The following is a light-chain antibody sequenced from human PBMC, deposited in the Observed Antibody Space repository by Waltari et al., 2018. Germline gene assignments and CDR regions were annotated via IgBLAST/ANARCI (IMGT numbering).Light chain of an antibody. Sequence: DKLMTQSPATLAVSPGETATLSCRASQSISNNLAWYQQKPGQAPRLLIYDASTRATGIPVTFSGSGSGTEFTLTISSLQSEDFVVYYCQQYNSWPYTFGQGTKLEIK. CDR2: DAS. J-gene: IGKJ2*01. V-gene: IGKV3-15*01. CDR3: QQYNSWPYT. CDR1: QSISNN.